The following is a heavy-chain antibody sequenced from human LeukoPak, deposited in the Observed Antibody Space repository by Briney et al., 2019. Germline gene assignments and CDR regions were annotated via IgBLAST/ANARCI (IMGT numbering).Heavy chain of an antibody. V-gene: IGHV3-48*04. CDR1: GFTFSSYS. CDR2: ISSSSSTI. CDR3: ARSLPYGTTWYGRSDF. D-gene: IGHD6-13*01. J-gene: IGHJ4*02. Sequence: GGSLRLSCAASGFTFSSYSMNWVRQAPGKGLEWVSYISSSSSTIYYADSVKGRFTISRDNAMNSLYLQMNSLRAEDTAIYYCARSLPYGTTWYGRSDFWGQGTPVTVSS.